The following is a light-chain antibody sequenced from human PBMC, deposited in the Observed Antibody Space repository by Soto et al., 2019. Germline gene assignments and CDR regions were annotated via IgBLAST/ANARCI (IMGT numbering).Light chain of an antibody. CDR2: DAS. CDR1: HSVCSY. V-gene: IGKV3-11*01. J-gene: IGKJ1*01. CDR3: HQRSNWPRT. Sequence: EIVWTQSPAPLSLSPGERATPSCRASHSVCSYLAWYQQKRGQAPRLLIYDASNRPTGIPVRLSGSGSGTDFTLTISSLEPEDFAVYYGHQRSNWPRTFGQGTKVEIK.